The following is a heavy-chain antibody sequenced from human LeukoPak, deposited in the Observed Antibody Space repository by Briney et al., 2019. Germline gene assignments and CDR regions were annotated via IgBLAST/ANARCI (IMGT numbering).Heavy chain of an antibody. CDR2: ISSSSSTI. J-gene: IGHJ5*02. V-gene: IGHV3-48*01. Sequence: PGGSLRLSCAASGFTFSIYSMNWVRRAPGEGVEWVSYISSSSSTIYYADSVKGRYTISRDNAKKSLYLQMNSLRADDTAVYYCAGASAAWGQGTLVTVSS. CDR3: AGASAA. CDR1: GFTFSIYS.